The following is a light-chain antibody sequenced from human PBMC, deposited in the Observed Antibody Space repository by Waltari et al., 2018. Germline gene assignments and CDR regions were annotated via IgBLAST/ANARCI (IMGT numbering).Light chain of an antibody. J-gene: IGKJ4*01. CDR3: QQAKTFPHT. CDR1: QYINNY. V-gene: IGKV1-12*01. Sequence: DIQMTQSPSSVSASVGDRVTITCRASQYINNYLAWYQQKPAKAPKLLMYDSSSLESGVPSRFSGSGSGADFTLTISSLQSEDFATYYCQQAKTFPHTFGGGTKVEVK. CDR2: DSS.